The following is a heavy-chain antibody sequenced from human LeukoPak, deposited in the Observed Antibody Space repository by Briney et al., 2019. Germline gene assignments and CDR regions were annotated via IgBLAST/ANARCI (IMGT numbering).Heavy chain of an antibody. Sequence: PGGSLRLSCAASGFTVSSYWMSWVRQAPGKGLGWVANIKQDGSEKYYVDSVKGRFTISRDNAKNSLYLQMNSLRAEDTAVYYCARGGDYPLGYYYYYGMDVWGKGTTVTVSS. D-gene: IGHD2-21*02. CDR1: GFTVSSYW. V-gene: IGHV3-7*03. CDR3: ARGGDYPLGYYYYYGMDV. CDR2: IKQDGSEK. J-gene: IGHJ6*04.